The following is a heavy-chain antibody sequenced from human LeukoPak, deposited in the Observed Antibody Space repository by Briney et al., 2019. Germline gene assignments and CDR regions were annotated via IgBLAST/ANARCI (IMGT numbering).Heavy chain of an antibody. D-gene: IGHD3-22*01. J-gene: IGHJ3*02. V-gene: IGHV4-59*06. CDR2: IYYSGST. CDR1: GGSISSYY. CDR3: ARGIVVVITGHVDAFDI. Sequence: SETLSLTCTVSGGSISSYYWSWIRQHPGKGLEWIGYIYYSGSTYYNPSLKSRVTISVDTSKNQFSLKLSSVTAADTAVYYCARGIVVVITGHVDAFDIWGQGTMVTVSS.